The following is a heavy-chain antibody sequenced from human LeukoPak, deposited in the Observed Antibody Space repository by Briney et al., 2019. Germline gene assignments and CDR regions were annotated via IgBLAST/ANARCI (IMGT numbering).Heavy chain of an antibody. D-gene: IGHD3-10*01. CDR1: GDSVSSNLVT. Sequence: SQTLSLTFAISGDSVSSNLVTWNWIRQSPSRGLEWLGRTYYRSKWSNDSGDSVKSRITINPDTSKNQFSLQLNSVTPEDTAVYYCARVRSGIFEYWGQGTLVTVSS. CDR3: ARVRSGIFEY. J-gene: IGHJ4*02. CDR2: TYYRSKWSN. V-gene: IGHV6-1*01.